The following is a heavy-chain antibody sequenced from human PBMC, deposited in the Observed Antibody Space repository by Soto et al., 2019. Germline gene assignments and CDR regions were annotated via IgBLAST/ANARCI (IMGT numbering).Heavy chain of an antibody. CDR2: IRRKANNYAT. CDR1: GLTFSGSA. J-gene: IGHJ4*02. V-gene: IGHV3-73*01. D-gene: IGHD3-16*01. CDR3: SANDHDDHTNFDQ. Sequence: EVQLVESGGGLVQPGGSLKLSCAVYGLTFSGSAMHWVRQASGKGLEWVGHIRRKANNYATAYAASVKGRFTISRDDSKNTAYLQMNSLKTEDTAVYYCSANDHDDHTNFDQWGQGTVVTVSS.